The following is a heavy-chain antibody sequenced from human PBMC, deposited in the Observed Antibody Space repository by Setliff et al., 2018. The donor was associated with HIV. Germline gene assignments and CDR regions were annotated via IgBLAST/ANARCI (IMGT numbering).Heavy chain of an antibody. Sequence: ASVKVSCKASQSLVTHHHLHWVRQAPGQGLEWMGWMNPNSGNTGCAQKFQGRATMTRDTSISTAYMELNNLKFEDTAVYYCARARRDSYDRGRRNHYYIDVWGKGTTVTVSS. CDR3: ARARRDSYDRGRRNHYYIDV. D-gene: IGHD3-22*01. J-gene: IGHJ6*03. CDR2: MNPNSGNT. V-gene: IGHV1-8*02. CDR1: QSLVTHHH.